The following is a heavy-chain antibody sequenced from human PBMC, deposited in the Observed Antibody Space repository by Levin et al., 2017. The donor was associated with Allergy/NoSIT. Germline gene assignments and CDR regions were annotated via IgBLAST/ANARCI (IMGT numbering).Heavy chain of an antibody. Sequence: PSETLSLTCTVSGGSISSYYWNWIRQPPGKGLEWIGYIHYSGNTNYHPSLKSRVTISVDTSKNQFSLKLNSVTAADTAVYYCARTPHGYNPYYFDYWGQGTLVTVSS. CDR3: ARTPHGYNPYYFDY. CDR1: GGSISSYY. J-gene: IGHJ4*02. V-gene: IGHV4-59*01. D-gene: IGHD5-24*01. CDR2: IHYSGNT.